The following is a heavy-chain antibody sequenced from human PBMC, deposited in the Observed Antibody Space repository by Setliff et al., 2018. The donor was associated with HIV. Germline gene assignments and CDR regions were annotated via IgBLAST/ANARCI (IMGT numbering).Heavy chain of an antibody. D-gene: IGHD3-22*01. CDR3: ARARTDYYDRRRRSHYYIDV. CDR2: MNPDSRNT. V-gene: IGHV1-8*02. Sequence: ASVKVSCKPSGYTFTNYDVNWVRQAVGQGLEWMGWMNPDSRNTGYAQRFEGSVTMTWDTSISTAYMELNNVKFEDTAIYYCARARTDYYDRRRRSHYYIDVWARGATVTVSS. J-gene: IGHJ6*03. CDR1: GYTFTNYD.